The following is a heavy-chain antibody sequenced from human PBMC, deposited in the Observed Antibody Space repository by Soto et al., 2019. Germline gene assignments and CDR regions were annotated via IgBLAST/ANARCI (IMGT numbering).Heavy chain of an antibody. CDR1: RFTFSSHL. Sequence: PCGCLRLSSDTSRFTFSSHLMTWFRQAPGKGLEWVANLNYDGSERYYLDSVKGRFTISRDNAKNSLYLQMNILGAADTAVYYCAREGVPYAEAESWGQGTLVTVSS. V-gene: IGHV3-7*01. CDR3: AREGVPYAEAES. D-gene: IGHD4-17*01. CDR2: LNYDGSER. J-gene: IGHJ5*02.